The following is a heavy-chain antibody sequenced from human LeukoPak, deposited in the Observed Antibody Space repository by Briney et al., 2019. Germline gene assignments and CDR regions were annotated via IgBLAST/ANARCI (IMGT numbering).Heavy chain of an antibody. Sequence: EAGGSLRLSCAASGFTFIDYSMSWIRQAPGKGLEWVSYISSSSSHTNYADSVKGRFTISRDNAKNSLYLQMNSLGAEDTAVYYCARTNLGSGWRFDYWGQGTLVTVSS. CDR1: GFTFIDYS. D-gene: IGHD6-19*01. CDR2: ISSSSSHT. J-gene: IGHJ4*02. CDR3: ARTNLGSGWRFDY. V-gene: IGHV3-11*06.